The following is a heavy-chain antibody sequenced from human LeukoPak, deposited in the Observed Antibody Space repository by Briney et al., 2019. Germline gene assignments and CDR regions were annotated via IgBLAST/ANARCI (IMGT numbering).Heavy chain of an antibody. J-gene: IGHJ6*03. CDR2: IGTAGDT. D-gene: IGHD6-6*01. CDR3: ARGRYSSSSLFYYYYYYMDV. V-gene: IGHV3-13*01. CDR1: GFTFSSYD. Sequence: GGSLRLSCAASGFTFSSYDMHWVRQATGKGLEWVSAIGTAGDTYYPGSVKGRFTIPRENAKNSLYLQMNSLRAGDTAVYYCARGRYSSSSLFYYYYYYMDVWGKGTTVTVSS.